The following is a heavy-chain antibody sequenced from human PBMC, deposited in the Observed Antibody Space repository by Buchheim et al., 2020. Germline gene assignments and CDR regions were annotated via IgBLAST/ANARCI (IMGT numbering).Heavy chain of an antibody. CDR3: ARDGRYCTNGVCYPYYYYGMDV. D-gene: IGHD2-8*01. CDR2: IWYDGSNK. V-gene: IGHV3-33*01. Sequence: QVQLVESGGGVVQPGRSLRLSCAASGFTFSSYGMHWVRQAPGKGLEWVAVIWYDGSNKYYADSVKGRFTISRDNSKKTLYLQMNNLRAEDTAVYYCARDGRYCTNGVCYPYYYYGMDVWGQGTT. J-gene: IGHJ6*02. CDR1: GFTFSSYG.